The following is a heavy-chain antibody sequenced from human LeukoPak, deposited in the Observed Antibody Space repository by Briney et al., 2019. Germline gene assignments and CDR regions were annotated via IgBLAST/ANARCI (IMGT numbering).Heavy chain of an antibody. D-gene: IGHD3-10*01. Sequence: PGGSLTLSCAASGLTFRDYNIHGVRQPPAKGLDWVALISPDGYKKYYADSVKGRFTISRDNSKNTVDLQLNSLRAEDTAVYYCARDLIGRYTFDYCGQGTLVTVSS. J-gene: IGHJ4*02. V-gene: IGHV3-30-3*01. CDR3: ARDLIGRYTFDY. CDR2: ISPDGYKK. CDR1: GLTFRDYN.